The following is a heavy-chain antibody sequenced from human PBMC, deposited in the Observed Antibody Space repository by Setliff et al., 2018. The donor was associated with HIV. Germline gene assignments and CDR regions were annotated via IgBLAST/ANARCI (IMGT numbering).Heavy chain of an antibody. D-gene: IGHD3-16*01. CDR2: IYSGGST. V-gene: IGHV3-53*01. Sequence: PGGSLRLSCAASGFTVSSNYMSWVRQAPGKGLEWVSIIYSGGSTYYADSVKGRFTISRDNSRNTLYLQMNSLRAEDTAVYYCAREGASFSGSYFDYWGQGTLVTVSS. J-gene: IGHJ4*02. CDR3: AREGASFSGSYFDY. CDR1: GFTVSSNY.